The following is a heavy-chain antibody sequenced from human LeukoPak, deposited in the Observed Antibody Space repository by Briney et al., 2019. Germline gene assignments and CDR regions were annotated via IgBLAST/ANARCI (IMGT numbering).Heavy chain of an antibody. CDR3: ARDNSVEDTAWWFDP. V-gene: IGHV4-39*07. CDR1: GGSFSSSSYY. CDR2: IYYSGST. J-gene: IGHJ5*02. Sequence: SETLSLTCAVYGGSFSSSSYYWGWIRQPPGKGLEWIGSIYYSGSTYYNPSLKSRVTISVDTSKNQFSLKLSSVTAADTAVYYCARDNSVEDTAWWFDPWGQGTLVTVSS. D-gene: IGHD4-23*01.